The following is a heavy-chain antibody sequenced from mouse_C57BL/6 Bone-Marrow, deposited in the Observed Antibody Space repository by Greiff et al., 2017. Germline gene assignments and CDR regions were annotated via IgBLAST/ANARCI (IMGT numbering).Heavy chain of an antibody. Sequence: VKLQQSGAELVKPGASVKLSCKASGYTFTEYTIHWVKQRSGQGLEWIGWFYPGSGSIKYNEKFKDKATLTADKSSSTVYMELSRLTSEDSAVYFCARHEGLITTVVGGYAMDYWGQGTSVTVSS. D-gene: IGHD1-1*01. CDR1: GYTFTEYT. V-gene: IGHV1-62-2*01. CDR2: FYPGSGSI. J-gene: IGHJ4*01. CDR3: ARHEGLITTVVGGYAMDY.